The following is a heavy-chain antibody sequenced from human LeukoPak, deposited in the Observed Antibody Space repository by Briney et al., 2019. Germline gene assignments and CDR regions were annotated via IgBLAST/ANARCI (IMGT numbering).Heavy chain of an antibody. Sequence: SETLSLTCAVYGGSFSDYYWSWIRQPPGKGLEWIGEINHSGSTNYNLSLKSRVAISVDTSKNQFSLKLSSVTAADTAVYYCARGEMAAAGQTNNWFDPWGQGTLVTVSS. D-gene: IGHD6-13*01. CDR1: GGSFSDYY. CDR2: INHSGST. J-gene: IGHJ5*02. CDR3: ARGEMAAAGQTNNWFDP. V-gene: IGHV4-34*01.